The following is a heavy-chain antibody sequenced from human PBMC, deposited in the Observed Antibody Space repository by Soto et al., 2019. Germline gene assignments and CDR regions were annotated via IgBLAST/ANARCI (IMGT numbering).Heavy chain of an antibody. CDR2: FSSGSIYT. V-gene: IGHV3-21*01. D-gene: IGHD5-18*01. Sequence: VGSLRISCAASGFTFSSYSINWVRQAPGKGLEWVSSFSSGSIYTYYADSVEVRFTISRDNAKNSLYVQMNSLRAEDTAVYYCARERGYTYGDALDIWGQGTMVTVSS. CDR1: GFTFSSYS. J-gene: IGHJ3*02. CDR3: ARERGYTYGDALDI.